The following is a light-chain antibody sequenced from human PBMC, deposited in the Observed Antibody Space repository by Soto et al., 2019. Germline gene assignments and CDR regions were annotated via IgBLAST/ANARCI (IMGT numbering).Light chain of an antibody. CDR2: WAS. CDR3: QQDYSSWT. V-gene: IGKV4-1*01. CDR1: QSVLYSSNNKNY. Sequence: DIVMTQSPDSLAVSLGERATINCKSSQSVLYSSNNKNYLAWYQQKPGQPPKLLLYWASTRESGVPDRFSGSGSGTDFTLTISSLQAEDVAVYYCQQDYSSWTFGQGTKVEIK. J-gene: IGKJ1*01.